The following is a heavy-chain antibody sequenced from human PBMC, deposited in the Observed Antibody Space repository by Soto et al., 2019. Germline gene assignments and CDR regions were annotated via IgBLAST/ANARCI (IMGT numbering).Heavy chain of an antibody. CDR1: GYTFTSYG. D-gene: IGHD6-19*01. CDR3: AREGGSSGWYNYYYYYYMDV. V-gene: IGHV1-18*01. Sequence: QVQLVQSGAEVKKPGASVKVSCKASGYTFTSYGISWVRQAPGQGLEWLGGISAYNGNTNYAQKLQGRVTMTTDTSTSTAYMELRSLRSDDTAVYYCAREGGSSGWYNYYYYYYMDVWGKGTTVTVSS. CDR2: ISAYNGNT. J-gene: IGHJ6*03.